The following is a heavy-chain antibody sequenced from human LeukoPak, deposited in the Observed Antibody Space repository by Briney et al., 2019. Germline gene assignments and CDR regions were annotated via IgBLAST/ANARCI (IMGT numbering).Heavy chain of an antibody. CDR3: ARLVVPAAMSGGFDY. D-gene: IGHD2-2*01. CDR1: GYTFTGYY. V-gene: IGHV1-2*02. Sequence: ASVKVSCKASGYTFTGYYMHWVRQAPGQGLEWMGWINPNSGGTNYAQKFQGRVTMTRDTSISTAYMELRSLRSDDTAVYYCARLVVPAAMSGGFDYWGQGTLVTVSS. CDR2: INPNSGGT. J-gene: IGHJ4*02.